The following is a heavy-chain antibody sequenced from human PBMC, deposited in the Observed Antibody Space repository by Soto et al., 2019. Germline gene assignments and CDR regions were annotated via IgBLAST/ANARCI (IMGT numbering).Heavy chain of an antibody. V-gene: IGHV3-7*01. CDR3: ARDVSPGSSGWFYDSFEI. CDR2: IKRDGSGG. CDR1: GFTFSNYW. J-gene: IGHJ3*02. D-gene: IGHD6-25*01. Sequence: QLVESWGGLVQPGGSLRLSCAASGFTFSNYWMTWVLQAPWKGLEWVANIKRDGSGGSYLDSVRGRFTVSRDNARNSLYRQMYSLIAEDTALYYCARDVSPGSSGWFYDSFEIWGQGTMVTVAS.